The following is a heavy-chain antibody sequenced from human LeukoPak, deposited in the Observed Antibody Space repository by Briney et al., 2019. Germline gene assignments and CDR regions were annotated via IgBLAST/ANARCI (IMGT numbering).Heavy chain of an antibody. J-gene: IGHJ4*02. D-gene: IGHD3-22*01. V-gene: IGHV4-61*01. CDR1: GGSVSSGSYY. CDR3: ARYKYYYDSSGYYE. Sequence: SETLSLTCTVSGGSVSSGSYYRSWIRQPPGKGLEWIGYIYYSGSTNYNPSLKSRVTISVDTSRNQFSLKLSSVTAADTAVYYCARYKYYYDSSGYYEWGQGTLVTVSS. CDR2: IYYSGST.